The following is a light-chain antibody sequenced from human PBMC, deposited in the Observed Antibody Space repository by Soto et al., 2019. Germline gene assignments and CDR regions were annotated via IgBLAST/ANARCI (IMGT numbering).Light chain of an antibody. J-gene: IGKJ1*01. CDR1: QSISSW. Sequence: DSQMTQSPSTLSASVGDRVTITSRASQSISSWLAWYQQKPGKAPKLLIYKASSLESGVPSRFSGSGSGTEFTLTISSLQPDDFATYYCQPYNSYWTFGQGTKVEIK. V-gene: IGKV1-5*03. CDR2: KAS. CDR3: QPYNSYWT.